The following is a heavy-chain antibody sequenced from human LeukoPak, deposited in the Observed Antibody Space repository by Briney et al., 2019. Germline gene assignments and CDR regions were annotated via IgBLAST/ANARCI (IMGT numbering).Heavy chain of an antibody. J-gene: IGHJ6*02. CDR3: ARETAMVRGVKTYYYGMDV. CDR1: GFTFSSYW. Sequence: GGSLRLSCAASGFTFSSYWMSWVRQAPGKGLEWVANIKQDGSEKYYVDSVKGRFTISRDNAKNSLYLQMNSLRAEDTAVYYCARETAMVRGVKTYYYGMDVWGQGTTVTVSS. CDR2: IKQDGSEK. V-gene: IGHV3-7*01. D-gene: IGHD3-10*01.